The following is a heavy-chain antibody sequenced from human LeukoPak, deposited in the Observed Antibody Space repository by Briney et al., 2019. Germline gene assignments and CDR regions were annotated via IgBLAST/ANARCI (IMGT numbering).Heavy chain of an antibody. CDR3: ARENIALTIYDY. D-gene: IGHD3-3*01. V-gene: IGHV4-30-4*01. CDR2: IYFSGFT. Sequence: SETLSLTCTVSGGSISSGDYYWSWIRQPPGKGLEWIGYIYFSGFTYSNPSLKSRGTISVDTSKNLFSLKLSSVTATDTAVYYCARENIALTIYDYWGHGTLVTVSS. CDR1: GGSISSGDYY. J-gene: IGHJ4*01.